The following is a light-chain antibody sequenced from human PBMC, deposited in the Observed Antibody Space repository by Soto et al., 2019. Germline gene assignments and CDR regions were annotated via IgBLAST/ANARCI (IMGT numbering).Light chain of an antibody. CDR3: SSYTTSSTPV. J-gene: IGLJ1*01. Sequence: QSALTQPASVSGSPGQSITISCTGTSSDVGGYNFVSWYRQHPGQAPKLMIFEISNRPSEVSNRFSGSKSGNTASLSISGLQADDEADDYCSSYTTSSTPVFGTGTKVTVL. CDR2: EIS. CDR1: SSDVGGYNF. V-gene: IGLV2-14*01.